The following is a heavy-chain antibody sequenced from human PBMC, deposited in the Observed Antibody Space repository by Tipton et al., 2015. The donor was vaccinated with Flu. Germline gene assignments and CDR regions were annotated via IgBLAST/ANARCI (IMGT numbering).Heavy chain of an antibody. J-gene: IGHJ4*02. CDR3: ARSHGGN. CDR1: GGSFSGYY. V-gene: IGHV4-34*01. Sequence: TLSLTCAVYGGSFSGYYWSWIRQPPGKGLEWIGLTHYSGSTYQNPSLKSRVTIAVDTSKNQLSLKVSSVTAADTAVYYCARSHGGNWGQGTLVTVSS. D-gene: IGHD3-3*01. CDR2: THYSGST.